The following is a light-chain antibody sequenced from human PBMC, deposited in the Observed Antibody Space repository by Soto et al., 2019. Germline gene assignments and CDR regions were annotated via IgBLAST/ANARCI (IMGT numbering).Light chain of an antibody. CDR3: QQYGNSPRYS. CDR1: QSVDSRY. CDR2: AVS. V-gene: IGKV3-20*01. Sequence: EIVLTQSPGTLSLSPGERATLSCRASQSVDSRYLAWYQQKPGQAPRLLIYAVSSRATGIPDRFSGSGSGPDFPLTISRLEPEDFAEYYCQQYGNSPRYSFGQGTKLELK. J-gene: IGKJ2*03.